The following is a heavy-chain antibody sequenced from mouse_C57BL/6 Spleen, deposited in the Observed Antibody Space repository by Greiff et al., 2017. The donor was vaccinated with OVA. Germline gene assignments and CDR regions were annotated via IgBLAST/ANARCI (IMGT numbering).Heavy chain of an antibody. Sequence: VQLQQPGAELVMPGASVKLSCKASGYTFTSYWMHWVKQRPGQGLEWIGEIDPSDSYTNYNQKFKGKSTLTVDKSSSTAYRQLSSLTSEDSAVYYCARSDGYKYYFDYWGQGTTLTVSS. CDR3: ARSDGYKYYFDY. CDR2: IDPSDSYT. J-gene: IGHJ2*01. D-gene: IGHD2-3*01. CDR1: GYTFTSYW. V-gene: IGHV1-69*01.